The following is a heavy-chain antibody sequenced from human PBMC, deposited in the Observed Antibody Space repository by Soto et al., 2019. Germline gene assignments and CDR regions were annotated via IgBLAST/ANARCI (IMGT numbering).Heavy chain of an antibody. J-gene: IGHJ4*02. CDR2: ISYDGSNK. CDR3: ARVGRLHYFDY. CDR1: GFTFSSYA. D-gene: IGHD4-17*01. V-gene: IGHV3-30-3*01. Sequence: QVQLVESGGGVVQPGRSLRLSCAASGFTFSSYAMHWVRQAPGKGLEWVAVISYDGSNKYYADSVKCRFTISRDNSKNTLFLQMNSLRAEDTAVYYCARVGRLHYFDYWGQGTLVTVSS.